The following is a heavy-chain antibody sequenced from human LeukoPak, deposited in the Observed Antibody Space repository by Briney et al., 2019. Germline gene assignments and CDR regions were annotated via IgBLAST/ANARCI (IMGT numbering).Heavy chain of an antibody. Sequence: GASVKVSCKASGYTFTSYYMHWVRQAPGQGLEWMGIINPSGGSTSYAQKFQGRVTMTRDMSTSTVYMELSSLRSEDTAVYYCARSLPAAPRYYYYYYMDVWGKGTTVTVSS. J-gene: IGHJ6*03. D-gene: IGHD2-2*01. CDR2: INPSGGST. CDR3: ARSLPAAPRYYYYYYMDV. CDR1: GYTFTSYY. V-gene: IGHV1-46*01.